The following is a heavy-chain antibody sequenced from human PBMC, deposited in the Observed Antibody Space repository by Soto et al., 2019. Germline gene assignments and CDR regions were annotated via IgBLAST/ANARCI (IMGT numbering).Heavy chain of an antibody. V-gene: IGHV1-46*01. CDR3: ASENYYDSSGYSHYFDY. CDR1: GYTFTSYY. J-gene: IGHJ4*02. Sequence: GASVKVSCKASGYTFTSYYMHWVRQAPGQGLEWMGIINPSGGSTSYAQKSQGRVTMTRDTSTSTVYMELSSLRSEDTAVYYCASENYYDSSGYSHYFDYWGQGTLVTVSS. D-gene: IGHD3-22*01. CDR2: INPSGGST.